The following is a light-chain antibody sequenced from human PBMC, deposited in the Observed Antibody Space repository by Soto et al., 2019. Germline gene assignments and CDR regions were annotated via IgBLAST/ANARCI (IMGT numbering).Light chain of an antibody. CDR2: GAS. CDR3: QQYPGYT. J-gene: IGKJ2*01. Sequence: DIVLTQSPGTLSLSPGERATLSCRASQSVSSSYLAWYQQKPGQAPRLLIYGASGRATGIPDRFSGSGSGTDFTLTISRVKPEDFAVYYCQQYPGYTFGQGPKLEIK. V-gene: IGKV3-20*01. CDR1: QSVSSSY.